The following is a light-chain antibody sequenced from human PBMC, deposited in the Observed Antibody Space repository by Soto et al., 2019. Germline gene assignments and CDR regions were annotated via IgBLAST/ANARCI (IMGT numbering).Light chain of an antibody. J-gene: IGKJ4*01. Sequence: DIQVTQSPSSLSASVGDRVTITCRASQSINTYLNWYQQKPGKAPKLLIYTASNLQSGVPSRFRGSGPGTDFTLTISGLEPEDLATYYCQQTYTTLSFGGGTKVEI. CDR3: QQTYTTLS. CDR2: TAS. CDR1: QSINTY. V-gene: IGKV1-39*01.